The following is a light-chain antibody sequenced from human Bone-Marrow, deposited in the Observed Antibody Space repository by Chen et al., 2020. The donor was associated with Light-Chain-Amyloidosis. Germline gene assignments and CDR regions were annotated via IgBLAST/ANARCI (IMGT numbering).Light chain of an antibody. CDR1: SSDVGGDNH. CDR2: AVT. J-gene: IGLJ1*01. CDR3: SSYTITNTLV. V-gene: IGLV2-14*01. Sequence: QSALTQPASVSGSPGQSITISCTGTSSDVGGDNHVSLYQQHPDQAPKLLIYAVTNRPSWVPDRFSGSKSDNTASLTISGLQTEDEAGYFCSSYTITNTLVFGSGTRVTV.